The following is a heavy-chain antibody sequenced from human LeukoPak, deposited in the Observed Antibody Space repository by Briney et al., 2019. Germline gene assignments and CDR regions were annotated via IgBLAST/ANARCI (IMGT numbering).Heavy chain of an antibody. CDR1: GFTFTSSA. V-gene: IGHV1-58*01. CDR2: IVVGSGNT. J-gene: IGHJ4*02. D-gene: IGHD6-19*01. Sequence: SVTVSCTASGFTFTSSAVQWVRQARGQRLEWIGWIVVGSGNTNYAQKFQERVTITRDMSTGTAYMELSSLRSEDTAVYYCAADLAVAGYDYWGQGTLVTVSS. CDR3: AADLAVAGYDY.